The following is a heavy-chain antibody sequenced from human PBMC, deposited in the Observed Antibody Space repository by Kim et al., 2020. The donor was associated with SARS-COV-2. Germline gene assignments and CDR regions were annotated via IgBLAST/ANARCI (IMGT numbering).Heavy chain of an antibody. V-gene: IGHV4-39*01. CDR2: IYYSGST. Sequence: SETLSLTCTVSGGSISSSSYYWGWIRQPPGKGLEWIGSIYYSGSTYYNPSLKSRVTISVDTSKNQFSLKLSSVTAADTAVYYCARTARGELPQYAFDIWGQGTMVTVSS. D-gene: IGHD1-26*01. CDR3: ARTARGELPQYAFDI. CDR1: GGSISSSSYY. J-gene: IGHJ3*02.